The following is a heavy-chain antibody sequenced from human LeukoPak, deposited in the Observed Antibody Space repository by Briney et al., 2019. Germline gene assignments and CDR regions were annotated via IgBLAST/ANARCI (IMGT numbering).Heavy chain of an antibody. V-gene: IGHV1-69*06. Sequence: SVKVSCKASGITFSNYGIAWVRQAPGQGLEWMGGIIPLFGTTNYAQIFQGKVTITADKSTTTVYMELSGLRSDDTAVYYCARAGSGYSFDHWGQGTLVTVSS. CDR2: IIPLFGTT. J-gene: IGHJ4*02. CDR3: ARAGSGYSFDH. CDR1: GITFSNYG. D-gene: IGHD5-12*01.